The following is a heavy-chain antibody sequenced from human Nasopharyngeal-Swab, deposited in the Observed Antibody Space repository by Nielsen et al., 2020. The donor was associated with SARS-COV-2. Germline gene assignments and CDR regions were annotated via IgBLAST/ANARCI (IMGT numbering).Heavy chain of an antibody. Sequence: ASVKVSCKAAGYNFYMNNIHWVRQAPGQRLEWMGWINIDNGNTKQSEKFQGRLTMTRDTSASIAYMELRSLRSEDTAVYYCARDLTDYDFGHMDLWGKGTTVTVSS. CDR1: GYNFYMNN. V-gene: IGHV1-3*04. CDR3: ARDLTDYDFGHMDL. J-gene: IGHJ6*03. CDR2: INIDNGNT. D-gene: IGHD3-3*01.